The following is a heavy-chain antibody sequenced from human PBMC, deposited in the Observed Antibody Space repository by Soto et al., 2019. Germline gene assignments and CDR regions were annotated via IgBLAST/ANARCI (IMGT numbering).Heavy chain of an antibody. CDR3: ARGTVVVSRPASNWSDP. D-gene: IGHD2-15*01. Sequence: SETLSLTCAVYGGSFSGYYWSWIRQPPGKGLEWIGEINHSGSTNYNPSLKSRVTISVDTSKNQFSLKLSSVTAADTAVYYCARGTVVVSRPASNWSDPWGQGTLVTVSS. V-gene: IGHV4-34*01. CDR1: GGSFSGYY. J-gene: IGHJ5*02. CDR2: INHSGST.